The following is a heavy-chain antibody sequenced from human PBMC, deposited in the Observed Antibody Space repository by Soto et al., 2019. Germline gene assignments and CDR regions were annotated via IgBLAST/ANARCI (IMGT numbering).Heavy chain of an antibody. CDR3: ERGLAAYGD. CDR1: GYTFTHDA. V-gene: IGHV1-3*01. CDR2: INAGSGNT. J-gene: IGHJ4*02. Sequence: QVQLVQSGAEVKKPGASVKVSCTASGYTFTHDAIHWVRHAPGQRLEWMGFINAGSGNTKYSQTFQGRITFTTDTSASTAYMDLSSLRSEDTAIYSCERGLAAYGDWGQGTLVTVSS. D-gene: IGHD2-21*01.